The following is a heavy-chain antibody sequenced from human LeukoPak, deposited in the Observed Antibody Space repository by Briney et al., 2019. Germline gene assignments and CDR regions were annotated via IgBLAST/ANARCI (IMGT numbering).Heavy chain of an antibody. Sequence: GGSLRLSCVASGFTFGNYAMSWVRQAPGKGLELVSGIWGTDDKTVYGDAVKGRFTISRDNSKNTLYLQMNSLRADDTAVYYCAKTQGYYDAWGQGALVTVSS. CDR1: GFTFGNYA. CDR3: AKTQGYYDA. J-gene: IGHJ5*02. CDR2: IWGTDDKT. D-gene: IGHD2-15*01. V-gene: IGHV3-23*01.